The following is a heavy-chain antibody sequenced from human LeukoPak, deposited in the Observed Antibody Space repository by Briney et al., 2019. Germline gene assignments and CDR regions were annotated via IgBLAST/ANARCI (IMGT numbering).Heavy chain of an antibody. D-gene: IGHD6-19*01. CDR2: IYTSGST. Sequence: PSETLSLTCTVSGGSISSGGYYWSWIRQPAGKGLEWIGRIYTSGSTNYNPSLKSRVTISVDTSKNQFSLKLSSVTAADTAVYYCARGGPNSSGWRIDYWGQGTLVTVSS. CDR3: ARGGPNSSGWRIDY. V-gene: IGHV4-61*02. J-gene: IGHJ4*02. CDR1: GGSISSGGYY.